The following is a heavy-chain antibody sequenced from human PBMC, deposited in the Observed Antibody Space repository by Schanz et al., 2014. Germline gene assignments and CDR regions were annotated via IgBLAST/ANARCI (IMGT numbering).Heavy chain of an antibody. J-gene: IGHJ4*02. D-gene: IGHD5-12*01. CDR1: GGTFTTYP. CDR2: IIPIHGIV. CDR3: ARAFGGYDPAGALDY. Sequence: QVQLVQSGPEVKKPGSSMKVSFKASGGTFTTYPINWLRQAPGQGLEWMGRIIPIHGIVNYAQRFQDRVRITADKSTSTAYMELSRLKSDDTAVYYCARAFGGYDPAGALDYWGQGTLVTVSS. V-gene: IGHV1-69*02.